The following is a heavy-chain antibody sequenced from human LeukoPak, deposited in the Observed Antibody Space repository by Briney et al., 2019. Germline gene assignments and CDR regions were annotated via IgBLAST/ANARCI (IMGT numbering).Heavy chain of an antibody. D-gene: IGHD5-24*01. V-gene: IGHV3-64*01. CDR2: ISSNGGST. J-gene: IGHJ4*02. Sequence: GGSLRLSCAASGFTFSSYAMHCVRQAPGKGLEYVSAISSNGGSTYYANSVKGRFTISRDNSKNTLYLQMGSLRAEDMAVYYCARAGYKTNWGQGTLVTVSS. CDR3: ARAGYKTN. CDR1: GFTFSSYA.